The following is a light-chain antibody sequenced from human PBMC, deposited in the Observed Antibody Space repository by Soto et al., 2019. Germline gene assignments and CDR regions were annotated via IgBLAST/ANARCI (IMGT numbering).Light chain of an antibody. CDR1: NIGVKR. Sequence: SYELTQPPSVSVAPGQTAKIPCGGNNIGVKRVHWYQQKPGQAPVLVVSDDSDRPSGIPERFSGSNSDNTATLTISRVEAGDESDFFCQVWDTSRDSWVFGGGTKLTVL. V-gene: IGLV3-21*02. CDR2: DDS. J-gene: IGLJ3*02. CDR3: QVWDTSRDSWV.